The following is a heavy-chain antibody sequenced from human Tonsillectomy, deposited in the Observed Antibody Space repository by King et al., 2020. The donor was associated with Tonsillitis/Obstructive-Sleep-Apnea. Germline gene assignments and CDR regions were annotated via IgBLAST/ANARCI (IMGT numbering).Heavy chain of an antibody. CDR2: IYPGDSDT. CDR3: AREGPGYDYYDSSGIDY. CDR1: GYSLTSYW. D-gene: IGHD3-22*01. V-gene: IGHV5-51*01. Sequence: VQLVESGAEVKKPGESLKISCKGSGYSLTSYWIGWVRQMPGKGLEWMGIIYPGDSDTRYSPSFQGQVTISADKSISTAYLQWSSLKASDTAMYYCAREGPGYDYYDSSGIDYWGQGTLVTVSS. J-gene: IGHJ4*02.